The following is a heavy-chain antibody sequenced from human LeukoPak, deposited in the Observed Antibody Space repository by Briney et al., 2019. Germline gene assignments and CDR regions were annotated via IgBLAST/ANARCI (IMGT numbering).Heavy chain of an antibody. D-gene: IGHD6-19*01. J-gene: IGHJ3*02. CDR2: IWYDGSKK. V-gene: IGHV3-33*01. Sequence: PGGSLRLSCAASGFTFSSNGMHWVGQAPGKGLEGGGVIWYDGSKKYYADSVKGRLTISRENSKNTLYLQMNSLRAEDTAVYYCARDSGSGWYGGVDAFDIWGQGTMVTVSS. CDR1: GFTFSSNG. CDR3: ARDSGSGWYGGVDAFDI.